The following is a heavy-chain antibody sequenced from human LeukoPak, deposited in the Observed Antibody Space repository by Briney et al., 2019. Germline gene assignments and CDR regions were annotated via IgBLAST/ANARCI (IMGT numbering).Heavy chain of an antibody. CDR2: INPNSGGT. J-gene: IGHJ4*02. V-gene: IGHV1-2*02. D-gene: IGHD5-24*01. Sequence: ASVKVSCKASVYTFTGYYMHWVRQAPGQGLEWMGWINPNSGGTNYAQKFQGRVTMTRDTSISTAYMELSRLRSDDTAVYYCARVLRSRDQKNFDYWGQGTLVTVSS. CDR1: VYTFTGYY. CDR3: ARVLRSRDQKNFDY.